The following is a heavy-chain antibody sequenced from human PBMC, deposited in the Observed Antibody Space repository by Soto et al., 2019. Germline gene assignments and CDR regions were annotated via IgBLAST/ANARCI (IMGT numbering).Heavy chain of an antibody. CDR3: SRPSDFDSVFRGAFDI. J-gene: IGHJ3*02. V-gene: IGHV1-2*02. D-gene: IGHD3-9*01. CDR2: INPNSGGT. Sequence: QVQLVQSGAEVKKPGASVKVSCKASGYTFTGYYMHWVRQAPGQGLEWMGWINPNSGGTNYAQKLKGRVTMTRDTAISTAYVELSRLRSDDTAVYYCSRPSDFDSVFRGAFDIWGQGTMVTVSS. CDR1: GYTFTGYY.